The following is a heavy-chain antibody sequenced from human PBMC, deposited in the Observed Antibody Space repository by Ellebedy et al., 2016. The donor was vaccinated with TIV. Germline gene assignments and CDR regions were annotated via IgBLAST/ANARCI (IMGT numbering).Heavy chain of an antibody. CDR1: GFSISYYA. D-gene: IGHD3-10*01. J-gene: IGHJ2*01. V-gene: IGHV3-30*18. CDR3: AKDGASSVLLWFGELFNHWYFDL. CDR2: TSYDESSK. Sequence: GGSLRLSCGASGFSISYYAMHWVRQAPGKGLEWVAITSYDESSKFYADSVKGRFTISKDNSKNTLYLQMNSLRVEDTAVYYCAKDGASSVLLWFGELFNHWYFDLWGRGTLVTVSS.